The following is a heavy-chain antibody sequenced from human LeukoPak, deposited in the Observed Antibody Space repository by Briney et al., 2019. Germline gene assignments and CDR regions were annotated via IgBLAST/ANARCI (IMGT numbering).Heavy chain of an antibody. CDR3: AKGAMSRAFDI. CDR1: GFTFSSYW. CDR2: IKEDGSEK. D-gene: IGHD5-18*01. V-gene: IGHV3-7*01. Sequence: GGSLRLSCAASGFTFSSYWMNWVRQAPGEGLEWVANIKEDGSEKYYVDSVKGRFTISRDKSKNTLYVQMNSLRAEDTAMYYCAKGAMSRAFDIWGQGTMVTVSS. J-gene: IGHJ3*02.